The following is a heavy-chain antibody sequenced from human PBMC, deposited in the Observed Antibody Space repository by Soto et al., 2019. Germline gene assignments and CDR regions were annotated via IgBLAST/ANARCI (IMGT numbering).Heavy chain of an antibody. CDR1: GGSISSGGXXXY. D-gene: IGHD2-21*02. CDR3: ASGHDAYKVRY. CDR2: IYYTGNT. J-gene: IGHJ4*02. V-gene: IGHV4-31*01. Sequence: QVQLQESGPGLVKPSQTLSLTCTVSGGSISSGGXXXYWTWIRQLPGKGLEWIGYIYYTGNTYYXXSXXXXXXXSXXXXXXXXXXXXXXXTAADTAVYFCASGHDAYKVRYWGQGTLVTVSS.